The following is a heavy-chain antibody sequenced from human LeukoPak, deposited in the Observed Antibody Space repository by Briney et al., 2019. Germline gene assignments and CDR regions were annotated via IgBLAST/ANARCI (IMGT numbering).Heavy chain of an antibody. CDR3: ATYYCSYSTCDRWFDP. CDR2: ISGSGIRR. J-gene: IGHJ5*02. V-gene: IGHV3-23*01. CDR1: GGSFSGYY. Sequence: ETLSLTCAVYGGSFSGYYWSWIRQPPGKGLEWVSDISGSGIRRDYADSVKGRFTISRDNSKNTLYLQMNSLRVEDTAVYYCATYYCSYSTCDRWFDPWGQGTLVTVSS. D-gene: IGHD2-15*01.